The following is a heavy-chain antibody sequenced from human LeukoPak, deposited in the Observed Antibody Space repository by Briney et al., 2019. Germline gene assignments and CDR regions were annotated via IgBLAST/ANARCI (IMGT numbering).Heavy chain of an antibody. Sequence: SETLSLTCTVSGGSISSGGYYWSWIRQHPGKGLEWIGYFYYSGSTYYNPSLKSRVTISVDASKNQFSLKLSSVTAADTAVYYCARVPYDNVWGGNNGAFDIWGQGTMVTVSS. CDR3: ARVPYDNVWGGNNGAFDI. J-gene: IGHJ3*02. CDR2: FYYSGST. V-gene: IGHV4-31*03. CDR1: GGSISSGGYY. D-gene: IGHD3-16*01.